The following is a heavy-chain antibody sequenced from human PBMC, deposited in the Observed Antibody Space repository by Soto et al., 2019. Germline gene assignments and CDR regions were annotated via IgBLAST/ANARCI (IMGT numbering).Heavy chain of an antibody. CDR2: IIPIFGTA. CDR1: GGTFSIYA. J-gene: IGHJ6*02. D-gene: IGHD3-3*01. V-gene: IGHV1-69*13. CDR3: ARGAWGFWSDE. Sequence: SVKVSCKASGGTFSIYAISCVLQAPGQGLDWMGGIIPIFGTANYAQKFQGRVTITADESTSTAYMELSSLRSEDTAVYYCARGAWGFWSDEWGQGTTVTVSS.